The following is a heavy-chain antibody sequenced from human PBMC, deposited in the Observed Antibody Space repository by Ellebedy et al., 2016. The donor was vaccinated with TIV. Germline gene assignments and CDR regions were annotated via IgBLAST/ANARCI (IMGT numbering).Heavy chain of an antibody. Sequence: AASVKVSCKASGGTFSNYAISWVRQAPGQGLEWMGRIIPILGIANYAQKFQGRVAITADKSTSTASMELSSLRSEDTAVYYCVSAVVPDRGLSHYYGLDVWGQGTTVTVSS. CDR2: IIPILGIA. CDR3: VSAVVPDRGLSHYYGLDV. V-gene: IGHV1-69*04. D-gene: IGHD2-2*01. CDR1: GGTFSNYA. J-gene: IGHJ6*02.